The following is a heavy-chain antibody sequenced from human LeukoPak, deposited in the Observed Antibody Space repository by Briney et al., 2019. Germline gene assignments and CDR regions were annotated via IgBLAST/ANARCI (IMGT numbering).Heavy chain of an antibody. Sequence: ASVKVSCKASGYTFTGYYMHWVRQAPGQGLEWMGWINPNSGGTNYAQKFQGRVTMTRDTYISTAYMELSRLRSDDTAVYYCARAPPLLDYYYGMDVWGQGTTVTVSS. CDR2: INPNSGGT. J-gene: IGHJ6*02. CDR3: ARAPPLLDYYYGMDV. V-gene: IGHV1-2*02. D-gene: IGHD2-15*01. CDR1: GYTFTGYY.